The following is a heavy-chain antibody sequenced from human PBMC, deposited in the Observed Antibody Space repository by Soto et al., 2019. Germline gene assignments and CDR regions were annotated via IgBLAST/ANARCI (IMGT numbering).Heavy chain of an antibody. J-gene: IGHJ4*02. Sequence: GGSLRLSCAASGFTFSTYSMNWVCQAPGKGLEWLSYISSSSTIYYADSVRGRFTISRDNAKDSLFLQMDSLRVEDTAVYYCARDRTIATWGQGTLVTVSS. D-gene: IGHD4-4*01. V-gene: IGHV3-48*01. CDR1: GFTFSTYS. CDR3: ARDRTIAT. CDR2: ISSSSTI.